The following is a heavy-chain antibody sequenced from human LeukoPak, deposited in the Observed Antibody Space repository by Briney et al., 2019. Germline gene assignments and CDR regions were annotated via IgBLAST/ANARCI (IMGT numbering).Heavy chain of an antibody. CDR2: IYHSGLT. CDR3: ARQTPYSGNHYFDY. CDR1: GYSISTGYY. V-gene: IGHV4-38-2*02. J-gene: IGHJ4*02. Sequence: SGTLSVTCTVSGYSISTGYYWGWIRQPPRKGLAWIGNIYHSGLTYYNPSLNSRVTISEDTYKNQFSLKVRSVTTADTAVYFCARQTPYSGNHYFDYWGQGTLVTVSS. D-gene: IGHD1-26*01.